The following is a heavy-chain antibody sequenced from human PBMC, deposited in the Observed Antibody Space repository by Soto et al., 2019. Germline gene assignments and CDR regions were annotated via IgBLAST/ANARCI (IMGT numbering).Heavy chain of an antibody. CDR2: TYYKSKWYY. CDR3: ASVSWGYVSGHYYMDV. CDR1: GDSVSSNSAG. Sequence: PSQTLSLTCDISGDSVSSNSAGWNWIRQTPSRGLEWLGRTYYKSKWYYTYAASVKSRITVSPDTSKNQFSLQLTSVTPEDTAVYYCASVSWGYVSGHYYMDVWDKGTTVTVSS. J-gene: IGHJ6*03. V-gene: IGHV6-1*01. D-gene: IGHD5-12*01.